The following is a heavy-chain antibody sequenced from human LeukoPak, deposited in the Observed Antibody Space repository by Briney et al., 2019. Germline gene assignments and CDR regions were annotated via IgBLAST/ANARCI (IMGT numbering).Heavy chain of an antibody. D-gene: IGHD6-13*01. Sequence: SETLSLTCAVYGGSFSGYYWSWIRQPPGKGLEWIGEINHSGSTNYNPSLKSRVTISVDTSKNQFSLKLSSVTAADTAVYYCARESSSSPDAFDIWGQGTMVTVSS. V-gene: IGHV4-34*01. J-gene: IGHJ3*02. CDR3: ARESSSSPDAFDI. CDR2: INHSGST. CDR1: GGSFSGYY.